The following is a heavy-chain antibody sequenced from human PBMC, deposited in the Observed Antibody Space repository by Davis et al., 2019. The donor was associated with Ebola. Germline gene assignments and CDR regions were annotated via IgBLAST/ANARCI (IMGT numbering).Heavy chain of an antibody. CDR3: AVTTIWTPNEY. D-gene: IGHD3-3*01. Sequence: GESLKISCAASGFTFSRYGIHWVRQAPGKGLEWVAVISYDGSNKYYADSVKGRFTISRDNSKSTLYLQMNSLRAEDTAVYYCAVTTIWTPNEYWGQGTLVTVSS. CDR1: GFTFSRYG. J-gene: IGHJ4*02. V-gene: IGHV3-30*03. CDR2: ISYDGSNK.